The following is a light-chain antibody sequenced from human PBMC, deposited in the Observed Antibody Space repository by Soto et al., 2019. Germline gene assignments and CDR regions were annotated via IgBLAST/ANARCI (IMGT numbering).Light chain of an antibody. J-gene: IGLJ2*01. Sequence: QSALTQPASVSGSPGQSITISCTGTSSDVGSYNLVSWYQQHPGKAPKVMIYEVSNRPSGLSNRFSGSKSGNTASLTISGPEAECAADYQCCSYAGSSTVVFGGGTKLTVL. CDR3: CSYAGSSTVV. CDR2: EVS. V-gene: IGLV2-23*02. CDR1: SSDVGSYNL.